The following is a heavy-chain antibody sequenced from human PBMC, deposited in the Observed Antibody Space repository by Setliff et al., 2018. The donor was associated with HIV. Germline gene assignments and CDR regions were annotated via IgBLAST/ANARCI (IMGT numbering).Heavy chain of an antibody. CDR3: ARHRGVRDPSGWYGISWFDP. D-gene: IGHD6-19*01. J-gene: IGHJ5*02. CDR2: IYSSGTT. CDR1: GDSVSTFNYY. V-gene: IGHV4-39*01. Sequence: SETLSLTCTVSGDSVSTFNYYWGWIRRPPGKGLEWIASIYSSGTTYHSPSLKNRVTVSADRTKNQFSFKLTSVTAADTAIYYCARHRGVRDPSGWYGISWFDPWGQGILVTVSS.